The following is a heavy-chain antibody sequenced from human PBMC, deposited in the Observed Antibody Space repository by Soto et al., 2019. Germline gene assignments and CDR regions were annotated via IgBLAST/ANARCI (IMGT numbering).Heavy chain of an antibody. J-gene: IGHJ4*02. Sequence: SETLSLTCTVSGGSISSYYWSWIRQPPGKGLEWIGYIYYSGSTNYNPSLKSRVTISVDTSKNQFSLKLSSVTAADTAVYYCARDFGRSDYDSSGYRTAPYFDYWGQGTLVTVSS. CDR3: ARDFGRSDYDSSGYRTAPYFDY. CDR2: IYYSGST. V-gene: IGHV4-59*01. CDR1: GGSISSYY. D-gene: IGHD3-22*01.